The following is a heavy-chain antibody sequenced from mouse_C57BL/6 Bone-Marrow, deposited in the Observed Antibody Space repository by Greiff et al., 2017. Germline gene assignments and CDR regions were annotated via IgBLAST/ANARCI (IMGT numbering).Heavy chain of an antibody. CDR1: GYTFTSSG. V-gene: IGHV1-81*01. Sequence: VQRVESGAELARPGASVKLSCKASGYTFTSSGISWVKQRTGQGLEWIGEIYPRSGNTYYNEKFKGKSTLTADKSSSTAYMELRSLTSEDSAVDFCYYDGSSNRGQGNTLTAS. D-gene: IGHD1-1*01. CDR2: IYPRSGNT. CDR3: YYDGSSN. J-gene: IGHJ2*01.